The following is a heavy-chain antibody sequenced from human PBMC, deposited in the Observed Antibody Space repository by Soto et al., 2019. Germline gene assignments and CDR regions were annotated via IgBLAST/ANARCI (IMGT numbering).Heavy chain of an antibody. CDR1: GGSFSGYY. D-gene: IGHD4-17*01. J-gene: IGHJ1*01. CDR3: ARAVSYGDYGHKYFQH. V-gene: IGHV4-34*01. CDR2: INHSGST. Sequence: PSETLSLTCAVYGGSFSGYYWSWIRQPPGKGLEWIGEINHSGSTNYNPSLKSRVTISVDTSKNQFSLKLSSVTAADTAVYYCARAVSYGDYGHKYFQHWGQGTLVTVSS.